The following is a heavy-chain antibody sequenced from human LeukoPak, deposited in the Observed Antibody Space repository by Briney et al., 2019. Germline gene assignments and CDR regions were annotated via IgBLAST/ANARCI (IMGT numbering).Heavy chain of an antibody. Sequence: GGSLRLSCTASGFTFSSYSMNWVRQAPGKGLEWLSYITSSSSSIFYADSVKGRFTISRDNAKSSLYLQMNTLRVEDTAVYYCARDQGSTGSAYYMDVWGKGTTVTVSS. CDR2: ITSSSSSI. CDR1: GFTFSSYS. CDR3: ARDQGSTGSAYYMDV. D-gene: IGHD4-11*01. J-gene: IGHJ6*03. V-gene: IGHV3-48*04.